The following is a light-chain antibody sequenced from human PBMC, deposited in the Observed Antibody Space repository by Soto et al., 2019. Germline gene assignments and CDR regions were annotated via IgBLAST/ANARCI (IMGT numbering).Light chain of an antibody. CDR3: ESYTRSRAYV. V-gene: IGLV2-14*01. CDR1: SRDVGGSNY. J-gene: IGLJ1*01. CDR2: EVS. Sequence: QSALIQPASVSGSPGQSITISCTGTSRDVGGSNYVSWYQHHPHRAPKLLIYEVSYRPSGVSSRFSGSKSGNTASLTISGLQAEDEADYYCESYTRSRAYVFASGTKVTVL.